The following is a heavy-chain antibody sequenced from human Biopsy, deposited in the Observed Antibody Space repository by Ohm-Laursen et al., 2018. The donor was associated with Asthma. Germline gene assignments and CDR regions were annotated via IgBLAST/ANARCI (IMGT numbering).Heavy chain of an antibody. CDR3: ARTYYDFLTGQVNDAFAM. J-gene: IGHJ3*02. D-gene: IGHD3-9*01. Sequence: GASVKVSYKASGYTFINYAIHWVRQAPGQGLEWMGWINAGNGNTKYPQKFQGRVIISRDTSASTAYMDLSSLRSEDTAVYYCARTYYDFLTGQVNDAFAMRGQGTMVTVSS. CDR2: INAGNGNT. V-gene: IGHV1-3*01. CDR1: GYTFINYA.